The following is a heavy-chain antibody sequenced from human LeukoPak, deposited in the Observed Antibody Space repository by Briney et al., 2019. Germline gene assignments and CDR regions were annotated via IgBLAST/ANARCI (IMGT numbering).Heavy chain of an antibody. D-gene: IGHD1-26*01. CDR3: ASGSYHEH. J-gene: IGHJ4*02. Sequence: GGSLRLSCAASGFSFSTSAMHWVRQAPGKGLEWVAVMSYDGNYKHHADSVKGRFTICRDNSRNTLSLQMSSLRGEDTAVYYCASGSYHEHWGQGTLVTVSS. CDR1: GFSFSTSA. V-gene: IGHV3-30*15. CDR2: MSYDGNYK.